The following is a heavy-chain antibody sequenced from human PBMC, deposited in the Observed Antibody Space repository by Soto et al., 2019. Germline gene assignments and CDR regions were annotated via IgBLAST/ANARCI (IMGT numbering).Heavy chain of an antibody. D-gene: IGHD2-15*01. CDR2: INHSGST. V-gene: IGHV4-34*01. Sequence: ASENPSLPLGGYGGSFSGYYWSGIRPPPGKGVGWIGEINHSGSTNYNPSLKSRVTISVDTSKNQFSLELSSVTAADTAVYYCAKRYCSGGSCYMPKYYYMDVWGKGTTVTVSS. J-gene: IGHJ6*03. CDR3: AKRYCSGGSCYMPKYYYMDV. CDR1: GGSFSGYY.